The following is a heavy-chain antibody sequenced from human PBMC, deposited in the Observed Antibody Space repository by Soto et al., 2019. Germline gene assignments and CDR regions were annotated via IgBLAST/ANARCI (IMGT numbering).Heavy chain of an antibody. Sequence: GGSLILSCAASGFTFVNHAMTWVRQAPGKGLEWVSTINGGNGGTYHRDSVKGRFIISRDNAHNTLYLHMSSLRSEDTAIYYCARAYSTSTRAFDYWGQGTLVTVSS. D-gene: IGHD6-6*01. CDR1: GFTFVNHA. V-gene: IGHV3-23*01. CDR3: ARAYSTSTRAFDY. J-gene: IGHJ4*02. CDR2: INGGNGGT.